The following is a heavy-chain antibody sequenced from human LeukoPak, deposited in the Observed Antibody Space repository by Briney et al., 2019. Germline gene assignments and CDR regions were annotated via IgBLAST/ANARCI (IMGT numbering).Heavy chain of an antibody. CDR1: GYRLRNHG. CDR2: IAADSGDIHGYT. V-gene: IGHV1-18*01. D-gene: IGHD4-11*01. Sequence: ASVKVSCKASGYRLRNHGISWVRQAPGQGLEWGGWIAADSGDIHGYTHYAEKLQGRVSMTTDTSTDTAYMDLRSLTSNDTAVYYCARGSSPYNWYFDLWGRGTLITVSS. J-gene: IGHJ2*01. CDR3: ARGSSPYNWYFDL.